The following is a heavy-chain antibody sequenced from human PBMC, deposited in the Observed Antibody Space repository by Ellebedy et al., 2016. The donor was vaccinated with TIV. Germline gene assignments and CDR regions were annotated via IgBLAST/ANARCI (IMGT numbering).Heavy chain of an antibody. D-gene: IGHD5-24*01. CDR3: ARVGEVRNGHKTHYGVDV. CDR1: GASISSFS. V-gene: IGHV4-4*09. Sequence: MPSETLSLPCTVSGASISSFSWGWIRQTPRKGLGWVAYIYDSGKTNYTPSLTSRYTTSVDTSKTQFVLNLSAVTAADTAVYYCARVGEVRNGHKTHYGVDVWGQGTTVTVS. J-gene: IGHJ6*02. CDR2: IYDSGKT.